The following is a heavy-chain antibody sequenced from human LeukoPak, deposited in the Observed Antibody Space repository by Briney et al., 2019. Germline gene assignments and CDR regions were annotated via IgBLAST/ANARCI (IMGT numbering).Heavy chain of an antibody. J-gene: IGHJ3*02. CDR3: AVNDFWSGYDAFDI. CDR2: IYYSWST. Sequence: SETLSLTCTVSGGSISSYYWSWLRQPPGKGLEWLGYIYYSWSTNYNPSLKSRVTISVDTSKNQFSLKLSSVTAADTAVYYCAVNDFWSGYDAFDIWGQGTMVTVSS. V-gene: IGHV4-59*01. CDR1: GGSISSYY. D-gene: IGHD3-3*01.